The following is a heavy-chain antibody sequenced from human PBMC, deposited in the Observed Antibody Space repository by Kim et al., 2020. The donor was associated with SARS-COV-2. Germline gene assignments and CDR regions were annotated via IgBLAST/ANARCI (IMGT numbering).Heavy chain of an antibody. J-gene: IGHJ6*04. CDR1: GGSFSDYS. D-gene: IGHD5-18*01. CDR3: AGTSGRGYVFG. V-gene: IGHV4-34*01. Sequence: SETLSLTCAVYGGSFSDYSWSWIRQSPEKGLEWIGEVSHSGDTNYNLSLSSRVTISVDTSKNQFSLKVNSVTAADMAVYFCAGTSGRGYVFGRGEGTTVTVSS. CDR2: VSHSGDT.